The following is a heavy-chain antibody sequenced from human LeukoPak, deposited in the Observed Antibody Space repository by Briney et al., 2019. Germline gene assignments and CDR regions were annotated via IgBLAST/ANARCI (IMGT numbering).Heavy chain of an antibody. D-gene: IGHD6-13*01. CDR3: ARGGYSSSWYAYYFDY. V-gene: IGHV3-33*01. CDR1: GFTFSSYG. J-gene: IGHJ4*02. Sequence: PGGSLRLSCAASGFTFSSYGMHWVRQAPGKGLEWVAVIWYDGSNKYYAGSVKGRFTISRDNSKNTLYLQMNSLRAEDTAVYYCARGGYSSSWYAYYFDYWGQGTLVTVSS. CDR2: IWYDGSNK.